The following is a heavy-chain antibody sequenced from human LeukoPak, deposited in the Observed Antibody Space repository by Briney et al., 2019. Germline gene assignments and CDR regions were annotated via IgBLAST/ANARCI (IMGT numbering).Heavy chain of an antibody. D-gene: IGHD2-8*01. J-gene: IGHJ3*02. CDR1: GFTVSSNS. CDR2: IYSGGNT. V-gene: IGHV3-53*01. CDR3: AREGGLGYCTNGICSTGYAFDI. Sequence: GGSLRLSCTVSGFTVSSNSMSWVRQAPGKGLEWVSFIYSGGNTHYSDSVKGRFTISRDNANNSLFLQMNSLSVEDTAVYYCAREGGLGYCTNGICSTGYAFDIWGQGTMVTVSS.